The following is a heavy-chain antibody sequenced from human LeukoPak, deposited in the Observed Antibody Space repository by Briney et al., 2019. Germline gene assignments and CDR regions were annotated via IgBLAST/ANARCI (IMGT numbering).Heavy chain of an antibody. V-gene: IGHV3-74*01. Sequence: GGSLRLSCADSGFTFSSHWMHWVRQAPGKGLVWVSRVKYDASSTSYADSVKGRFTISRDNAKNTLYLQMNSLRAEDTAVYYCARGATYAYYQDYWGQGTLVTVSS. CDR3: ARGATYAYYQDY. CDR1: GFTFSSHW. D-gene: IGHD1-26*01. J-gene: IGHJ4*02. CDR2: VKYDASST.